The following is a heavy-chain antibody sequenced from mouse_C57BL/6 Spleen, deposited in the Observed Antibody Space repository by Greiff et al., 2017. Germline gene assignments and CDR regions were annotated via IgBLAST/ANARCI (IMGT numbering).Heavy chain of an antibody. CDR3: AIAGIDYDYDVAWFAY. D-gene: IGHD2-4*01. Sequence: VQLQPPGSELVKPGASVTVSCKASSSTFTRYWLHFLTPRPGPGLAWHGRIPPSYNDTNYTQQFKGKATLTVDKSSSTVYMQLSSLTSEDSAVYYCAIAGIDYDYDVAWFAYWGQGTLGTVSA. J-gene: IGHJ3*01. V-gene: IGHV1-74*01. CDR2: IPPSYNDT. CDR1: SSTFTRYW.